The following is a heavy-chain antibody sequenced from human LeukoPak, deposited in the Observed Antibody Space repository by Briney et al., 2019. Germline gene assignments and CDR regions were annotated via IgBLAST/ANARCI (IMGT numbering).Heavy chain of an antibody. D-gene: IGHD3-10*01. Sequence: GGSLRLSCAASGFTFDDYAMHWVRQAPGKGLEWVSLISWDGGSTYYADSVKGRFTISRDNSKNSLYLQMNSLRAEDTALYYCAKDSYYGSGRSYEPYGMDVWGQGTTVTVSS. J-gene: IGHJ6*02. V-gene: IGHV3-43D*03. CDR2: ISWDGGST. CDR3: AKDSYYGSGRSYEPYGMDV. CDR1: GFTFDDYA.